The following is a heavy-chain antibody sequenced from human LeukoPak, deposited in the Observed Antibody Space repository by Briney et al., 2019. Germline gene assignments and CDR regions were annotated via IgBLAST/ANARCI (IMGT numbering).Heavy chain of an antibody. J-gene: IGHJ4*02. CDR3: ASQWYYFDY. CDR2: IYYSGST. CDR1: GGSISSSSYY. V-gene: IGHV4-39*01. D-gene: IGHD2-15*01. Sequence: SETLSLTCTVSGGSISSSSYYWGWIRQPPGKGLEWIGRIYYSGSTYYNPSLKSRVTISVDTSKNQFSLKLSSVTAADTAVYYCASQWYYFDYWGQGTLVTVSS.